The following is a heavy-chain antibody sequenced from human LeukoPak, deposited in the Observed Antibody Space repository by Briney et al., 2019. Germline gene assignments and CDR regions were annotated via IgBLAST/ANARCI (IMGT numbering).Heavy chain of an antibody. J-gene: IGHJ6*03. Sequence: SETLSLTCAVYGGSFSGYYWSWIRQPPGKGLEWIGEINHSESTNYNPSLKSRVTISVDTSKNQFSLKLSSVTAADTAVYCCARVRQLVYYMDVWGKGTTVTVSS. D-gene: IGHD6-13*01. CDR1: GGSFSGYY. V-gene: IGHV4-34*01. CDR3: ARVRQLVYYMDV. CDR2: INHSEST.